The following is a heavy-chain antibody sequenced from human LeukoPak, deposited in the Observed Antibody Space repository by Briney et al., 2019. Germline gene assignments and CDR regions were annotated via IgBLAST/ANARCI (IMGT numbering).Heavy chain of an antibody. J-gene: IGHJ4*02. CDR2: VYSGGRT. V-gene: IGHV3-53*01. Sequence: GGSLRLSCAASGFTVSSNYMSWVRQAPGKGLEWVSVVYSGGRTYYADSVKDRFTISKGNSKNTLYLQVNSLRAEDTAMYYCAREAVAVAGHFDYWGQGTLVTVSS. CDR1: GFTVSSNY. D-gene: IGHD6-19*01. CDR3: AREAVAVAGHFDY.